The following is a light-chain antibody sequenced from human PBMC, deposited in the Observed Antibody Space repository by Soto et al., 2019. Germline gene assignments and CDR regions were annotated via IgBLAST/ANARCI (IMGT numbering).Light chain of an antibody. V-gene: IGKV1-9*01. CDR1: QGINSY. CDR2: DAS. J-gene: IGKJ1*01. Sequence: IQVSLSPSFLSAYVGDRVTITCRASQGINSYLAWYQQKPGKAPKVLMYDASTLQRGVPSRFSGSGSGTEFTLAISSLQPEDFATYYCQHYNSYSEAFGQGTKV. CDR3: QHYNSYSEA.